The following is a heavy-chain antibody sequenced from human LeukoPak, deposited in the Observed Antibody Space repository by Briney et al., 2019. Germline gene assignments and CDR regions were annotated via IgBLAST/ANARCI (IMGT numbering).Heavy chain of an antibody. CDR2: IYTSGTI. V-gene: IGHV4-4*07. CDR1: GGSISSYY. J-gene: IGHJ6*03. Sequence: SETLSLTCTVSGGSISSYYWSWIRQPAGRALEWIGRIYTSGTITYNPSLKSRVTISVDTSKNQFSLKLSSVTAADTAVYYCARVKDPGGYYYYYYMDVWGKGTTVTVSS. D-gene: IGHD3-16*01. CDR3: ARVKDPGGYYYYYYMDV.